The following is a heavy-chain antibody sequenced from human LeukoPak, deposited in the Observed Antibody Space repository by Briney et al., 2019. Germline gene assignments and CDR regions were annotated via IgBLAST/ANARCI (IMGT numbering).Heavy chain of an antibody. J-gene: IGHJ4*02. CDR3: ARSRSIAVAGIAGY. CDR1: GYTFTSYD. CDR2: INPSGGST. V-gene: IGHV1-46*01. Sequence: ASVKVSCKASGYTFTSYDINWVRQATGQGLEWMGIINPSGGSTSYAQKFQGRVTMTRDTSTSTVYMELSSLRSEDTAVYYCARSRSIAVAGIAGYWGQGTLVTVSS. D-gene: IGHD6-19*01.